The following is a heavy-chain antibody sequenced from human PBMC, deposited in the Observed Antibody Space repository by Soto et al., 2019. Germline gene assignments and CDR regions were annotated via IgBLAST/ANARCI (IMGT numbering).Heavy chain of an antibody. CDR3: ASSVHWYSDI. CDR2: INTDHGNT. Sequence: QVQLVQSGGEVKKPGASVKVSCKASGYMFTTYGITWVRQAPGQGLEWMGWINTDHGNTNYAQNLQGRVTMTADTSASTAYMELRSLRSDDTAVYYCASSVHWYSDIWGRGTLVTVSS. J-gene: IGHJ2*01. CDR1: GYMFTTYG. D-gene: IGHD3-10*01. V-gene: IGHV1-18*01.